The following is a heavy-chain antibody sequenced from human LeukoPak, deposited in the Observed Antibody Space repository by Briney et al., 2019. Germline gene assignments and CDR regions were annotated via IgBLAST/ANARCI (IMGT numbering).Heavy chain of an antibody. CDR1: GGSFSGYY. CDR3: AREGPYSSGSIYYYYYMDV. CDR2: ITHSGST. V-gene: IGHV4-34*01. J-gene: IGHJ6*03. D-gene: IGHD6-19*01. Sequence: SETLSLTCAVYGGSFSGYYWSWIRQPPGKGLEWIGKITHSGSTNYNPSLKSRVTISVDTSKNQFSLKLSSVTAADTAVYYCAREGPYSSGSIYYYYYMDVWGKGTTVTVSS.